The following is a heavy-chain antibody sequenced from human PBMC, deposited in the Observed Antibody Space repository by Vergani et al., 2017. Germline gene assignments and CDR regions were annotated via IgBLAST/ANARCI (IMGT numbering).Heavy chain of an antibody. V-gene: IGHV1-24*01. Sequence: VSCKVSGYTLTELSMHWVRQAPGKGLEWMGGFDPEDGETIYAQKFQGRVTMTEDTSTDTAYMKLSSLRSEDTAVYYCATGPGYCSGGSCYSGGYYYYMDVWGQGTTVTVSS. CDR2: FDPEDGET. CDR1: GYTLTELS. CDR3: ATGPGYCSGGSCYSGGYYYYMDV. J-gene: IGHJ6*03. D-gene: IGHD2-15*01.